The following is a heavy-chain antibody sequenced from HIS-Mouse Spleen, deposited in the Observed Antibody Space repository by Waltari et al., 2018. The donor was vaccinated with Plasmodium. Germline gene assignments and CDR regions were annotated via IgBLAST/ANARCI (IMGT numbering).Heavy chain of an antibody. D-gene: IGHD1-1*01. CDR1: GFTFSSYD. J-gene: IGHJ3*02. CDR2: IGTAGDT. Sequence: EVQLVESGGGLVQPGGSLRLSCAASGFTFSSYDMHWVHQAKGKGLEWVSAIGTAGDTYYPGSVKGRFTISRENAKNSLYLQMNSLRAGDTAVYYCARGRWNHAFDIWGQGTMVTVSS. V-gene: IGHV3-13*01. CDR3: ARGRWNHAFDI.